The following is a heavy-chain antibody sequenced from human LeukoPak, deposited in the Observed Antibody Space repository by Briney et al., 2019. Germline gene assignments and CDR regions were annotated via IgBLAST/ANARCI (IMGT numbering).Heavy chain of an antibody. CDR2: ISTSGGGI. CDR1: GFTFSSYA. Sequence: GGSLRLSCAASGFTFSSYAMSWVRQAPGKGLEWVSGISTSGGGIYYADSVKGRFTISRDNSMNTLYLQMYSLRADDTAVYYCARDLSPVVRASPMGYWGQGTPVTVSS. CDR3: ARDLSPVVRASPMGY. D-gene: IGHD3-10*01. V-gene: IGHV3-23*01. J-gene: IGHJ4*02.